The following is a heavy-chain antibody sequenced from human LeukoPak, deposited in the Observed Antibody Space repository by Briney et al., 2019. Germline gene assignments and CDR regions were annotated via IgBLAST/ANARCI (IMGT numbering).Heavy chain of an antibody. CDR2: IYYSGST. D-gene: IGHD6-19*01. V-gene: IGHV4-59*08. Sequence: SETLSLTCTVSGGSISSYYWSWIRQPPGKGLEWIGYIYYSGSTNYNPSLKSRVTISVDTSKNQFSLKLSSVAAADTAVSYCARHQAVAGAFDPWGQGTLVTVSS. CDR3: ARHQAVAGAFDP. J-gene: IGHJ5*02. CDR1: GGSISSYY.